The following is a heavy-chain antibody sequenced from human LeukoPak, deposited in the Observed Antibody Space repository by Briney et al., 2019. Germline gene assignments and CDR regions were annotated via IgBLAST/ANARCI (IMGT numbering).Heavy chain of an antibody. Sequence: GGSLRLSCAASGFTFSSYAMSWVRQAPGKGLEWVSAISGSGGSTYYADPVKGRFTISRDNSKSTLYLQMNSLRAEDTAVYYCAKSPGIAAAAPFDHWGQGTLVTVSS. CDR2: ISGSGGST. CDR3: AKSPGIAAAAPFDH. V-gene: IGHV3-23*01. CDR1: GFTFSSYA. D-gene: IGHD6-13*01. J-gene: IGHJ5*02.